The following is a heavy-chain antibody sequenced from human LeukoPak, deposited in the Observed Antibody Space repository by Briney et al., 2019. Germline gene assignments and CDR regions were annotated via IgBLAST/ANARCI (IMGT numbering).Heavy chain of an antibody. V-gene: IGHV3-30*03. Sequence: GGSLRLSCVASGITFSRHWMTWVRQAPGKGLEWVAVISYDGSNKYYADSVKGRFTISRDNSKNTLYLQMNSLRAEDTAVYYCARGGYYYDSSGYYVELWYFDYWGQGTLVTVSS. CDR3: ARGGYYYDSSGYYVELWYFDY. CDR1: GITFSRHW. J-gene: IGHJ4*02. CDR2: ISYDGSNK. D-gene: IGHD3-22*01.